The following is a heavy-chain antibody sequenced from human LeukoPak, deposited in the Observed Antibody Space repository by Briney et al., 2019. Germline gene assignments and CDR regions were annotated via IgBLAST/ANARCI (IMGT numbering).Heavy chain of an antibody. CDR1: GFTFSRYD. J-gene: IGHJ4*02. D-gene: IGHD4-23*01. V-gene: IGHV3-13*01. CDR2: IGTAGDT. CDR3: ARADYGGNLFFDY. Sequence: PGGSLRLSCAASGFTFSRYDMHWVRQVTGKGLEWVSAIGTAGDTYYPGSVKGRFTISRDNAKNSMLLQMNSLRAEDTAVYYCARADYGGNLFFDYWGQGALVTVSS.